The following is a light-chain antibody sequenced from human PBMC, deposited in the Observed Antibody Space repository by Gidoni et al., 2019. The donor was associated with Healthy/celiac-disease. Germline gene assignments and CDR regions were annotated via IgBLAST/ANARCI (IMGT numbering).Light chain of an antibody. CDR3: QQYGSSPWT. CDR1: QSVSSSY. J-gene: IGKJ1*01. V-gene: IGKV3-20*01. Sequence: IVLTQSPGTLSLSPGVRATLSCRASQSVSSSYLAWYQQKPGQAPRLLIYGASSRATGIPDSFSGSGSGTDFTLTISRLEPEDFAVYYCQQYGSSPWTFGQGTKVEIK. CDR2: GAS.